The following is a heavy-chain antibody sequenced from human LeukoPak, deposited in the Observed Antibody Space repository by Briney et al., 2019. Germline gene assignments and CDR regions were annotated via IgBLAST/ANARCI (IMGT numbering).Heavy chain of an antibody. CDR1: GFTFSSYS. V-gene: IGHV3-21*01. Sequence: GGSLRLSCAASGFTFSSYSMNWVRQAPGKGLEWVSSISSSSSYIYYADSVKGRFTISRDNAKNSLYLQMNSLRAEDTAVYYCARALRTVWGYYFDYWGQGTLVTVSS. D-gene: IGHD4-17*01. CDR2: ISSSSSYI. J-gene: IGHJ4*02. CDR3: ARALRTVWGYYFDY.